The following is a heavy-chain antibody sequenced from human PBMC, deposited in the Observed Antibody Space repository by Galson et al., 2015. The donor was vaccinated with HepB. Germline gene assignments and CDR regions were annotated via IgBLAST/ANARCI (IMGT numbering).Heavy chain of an antibody. CDR2: IAYDGSKR. D-gene: IGHD3-3*01. J-gene: IGHJ6*02. Sequence: SLRLSCAASGFNFRNYGMYWVRQAPGKGLEWVAVIAYDGSKRYYRDSEKGRFTISRDNPKNTLYLEMNSLRPEDTALYYCAKVDTIYGVDSFYGMHVWGQGTTVTVSS. V-gene: IGHV3-30*18. CDR1: GFNFRNYG. CDR3: AKVDTIYGVDSFYGMHV.